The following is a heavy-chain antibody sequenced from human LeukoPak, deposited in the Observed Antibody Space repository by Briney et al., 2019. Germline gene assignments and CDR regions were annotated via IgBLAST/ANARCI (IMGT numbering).Heavy chain of an antibody. Sequence: GGSLRLSCAASGFTFSSYEMNWVRQAPGKGLEWVSYISSSGSTIYYADSVKGRFTISRDNAKNSLYLQMNSLRAEDTAVYYCARDSGSGSSNDAFDIWGKGTMVTVSS. CDR1: GFTFSSYE. CDR3: ARDSGSGSSNDAFDI. D-gene: IGHD3-10*01. V-gene: IGHV3-48*03. CDR2: ISSSGSTI. J-gene: IGHJ3*02.